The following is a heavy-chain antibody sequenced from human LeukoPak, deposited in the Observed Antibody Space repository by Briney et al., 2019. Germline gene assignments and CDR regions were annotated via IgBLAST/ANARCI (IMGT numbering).Heavy chain of an antibody. CDR1: GYSFTSYW. J-gene: IGHJ4*02. CDR3: ARDYTRSSPFDY. V-gene: IGHV5-51*01. Sequence: GESLKISCKGSGYSFTSYWIGWVRQMPGKGLEWMGTIYPGGSDARYSPSFQGQVTISADKSIRTAYLQWSSLKASDTAIYYCARDYTRSSPFDYWGQGTLVTVSS. D-gene: IGHD2-2*02. CDR2: IYPGGSDA.